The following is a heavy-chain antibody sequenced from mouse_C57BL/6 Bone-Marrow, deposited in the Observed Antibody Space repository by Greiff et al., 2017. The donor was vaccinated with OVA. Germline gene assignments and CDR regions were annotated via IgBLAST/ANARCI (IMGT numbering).Heavy chain of an antibody. D-gene: IGHD1-1*01. J-gene: IGHJ4*01. CDR3: ARDYYGSSPYYYAMDY. CDR2: IDPSDSYT. V-gene: IGHV1-69*01. Sequence: QVQLKQPGAELVMPGASVKLSCKASGYTFTSYWMHWVKQRPGQGLEWIGEIDPSDSYTNYNQKFKGKSTLTVDKSSSTAYMQLSSLTSEDSAVYYCARDYYGSSPYYYAMDYWGQGTSVTVSS. CDR1: GYTFTSYW.